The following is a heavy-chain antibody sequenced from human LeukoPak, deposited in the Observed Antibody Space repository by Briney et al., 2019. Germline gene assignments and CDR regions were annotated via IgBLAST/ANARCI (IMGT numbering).Heavy chain of an antibody. CDR3: ARGCSGGSCYWDNKNDAFDI. CDR2: IKGNGRDI. V-gene: IGHV3-7*03. Sequence: GSLRLSCSASGFTFSSFWMSWVRQAPGKGLEWVGNIKGNGRDIYYVDSVRGRFTISRDNAKNSLYLQMNSLRAEDTAVYYCARGCSGGSCYWDNKNDAFDIWGQGTMVTVSS. J-gene: IGHJ3*02. D-gene: IGHD2-15*01. CDR1: GFTFSSFW.